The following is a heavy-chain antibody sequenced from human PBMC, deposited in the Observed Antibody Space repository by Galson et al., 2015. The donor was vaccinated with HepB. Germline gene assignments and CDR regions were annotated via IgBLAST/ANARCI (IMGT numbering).Heavy chain of an antibody. CDR2: ISYDGSNK. Sequence: SLRLSCAASGFTFSSYGMHWVRQAPGKGLEWVAVISYDGSNKYYADSVKGRFTISRDNSKNTLYLQMNSLRAEDTAVYYCAKDQPPPGWRSGISRVLGYWGQGTLVTVSS. D-gene: IGHD4-23*01. V-gene: IGHV3-30*18. CDR1: GFTFSSYG. CDR3: AKDQPPPGWRSGISRVLGY. J-gene: IGHJ4*02.